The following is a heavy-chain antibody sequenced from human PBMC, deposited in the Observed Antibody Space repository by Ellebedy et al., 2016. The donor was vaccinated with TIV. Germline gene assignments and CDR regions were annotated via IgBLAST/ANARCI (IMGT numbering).Heavy chain of an antibody. Sequence: PGGSLRLSCAASGFTFSSYTMRWVRQAPGKGLDWVSSLSASGGSTYYADSVKGRFTISRDNSKNTLYLQMNSLRGEDTAVYYCAKRVTMVREVITYYHYAMDVWGQGTTVTVSS. CDR1: GFTFSSYT. J-gene: IGHJ6*02. CDR3: AKRVTMVREVITYYHYAMDV. V-gene: IGHV3-23*01. CDR2: LSASGGST. D-gene: IGHD3-10*01.